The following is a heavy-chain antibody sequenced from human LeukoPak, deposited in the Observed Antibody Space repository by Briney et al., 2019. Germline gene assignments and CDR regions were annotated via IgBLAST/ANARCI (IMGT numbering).Heavy chain of an antibody. J-gene: IGHJ6*03. V-gene: IGHV4-59*12. CDR2: IYYSGST. Sequence: SETLSLTSTVSGGSNSSYYWSWIRQPPGKGLEWIGYIYYSGSTNYNPSLKSRVPISVDTSKNQFSLKLSSVTAVDTAVYYCAVAGWYYYMDVWGKGTTVTVSS. D-gene: IGHD6-19*01. CDR3: AVAGWYYYMDV. CDR1: GGSNSSYY.